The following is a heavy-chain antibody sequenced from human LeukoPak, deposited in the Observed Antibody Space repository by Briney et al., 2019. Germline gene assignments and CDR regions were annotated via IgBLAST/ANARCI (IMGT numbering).Heavy chain of an antibody. V-gene: IGHV4-34*01. CDR1: GGSFSGYY. CDR3: ARHPPGRTLLDV. D-gene: IGHD1-14*01. J-gene: IGHJ6*04. Sequence: SETLSLTCAVYGGSFSGYYWSWIRQPPGKGLEWIGEINHSGSTNYNPSLKSRVTISVDTSKTQFSLKLNSVTAADTAVYYCARHPPGRTLLDVWGKGTTVTVSS. CDR2: INHSGST.